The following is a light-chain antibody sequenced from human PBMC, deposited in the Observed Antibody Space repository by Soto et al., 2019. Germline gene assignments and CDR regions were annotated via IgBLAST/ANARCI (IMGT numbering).Light chain of an antibody. Sequence: QSALTQPPSASGSPGQSVTISCTGTSSDVGGYNYVSWYQQHPGKAPKLMIYDVSKRASGVPDRFSGSKSGNTASLTVSGHHAEDEDDYYCSSYAGTNIHYVFGTGTKLTVL. CDR3: SSYAGTNIHYV. J-gene: IGLJ1*01. CDR1: SSDVGGYNY. CDR2: DVS. V-gene: IGLV2-8*01.